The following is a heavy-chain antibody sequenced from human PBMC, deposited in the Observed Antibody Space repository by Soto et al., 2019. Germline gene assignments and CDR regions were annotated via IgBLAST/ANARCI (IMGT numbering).Heavy chain of an antibody. CDR2: ISYDGSNK. D-gene: IGHD3-16*01. CDR1: GFTFSSYA. CDR3: ARAHGGRSDYYYYGLDV. V-gene: IGHV3-30-3*01. Sequence: PGGSLRLSCAASGFTFSSYAMHWVRQAPGKGLEWVTVISYDGSNKYYADSVRGRFTISRDNSKNTLYLQMNSLRAEDTAVFYCARAHGGRSDYYYYGLDVWGQGTTVTVSS. J-gene: IGHJ6*02.